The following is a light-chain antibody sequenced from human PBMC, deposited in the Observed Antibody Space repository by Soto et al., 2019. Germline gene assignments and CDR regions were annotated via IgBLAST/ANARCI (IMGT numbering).Light chain of an antibody. CDR2: AAS. V-gene: IGKV1-39*01. CDR3: QQSYSTLWT. CDR1: QSISSY. Sequence: DIQMTHYPSSLSASVGDRVTITCRASQSISSYLNWYQQKPGKAPKLLIYAASSLQSGVPSRFSGSGSGTDFTLTISSLQPEDFATYYCQQSYSTLWTFGQGTKV. J-gene: IGKJ1*01.